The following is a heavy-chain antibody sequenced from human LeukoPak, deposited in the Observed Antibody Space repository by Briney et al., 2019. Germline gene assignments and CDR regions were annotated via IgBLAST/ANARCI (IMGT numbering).Heavy chain of an antibody. CDR1: GFSFSNYE. D-gene: IGHD2-2*01. V-gene: IGHV3-48*03. J-gene: IGHJ4*02. Sequence: GGSLRLFCAASGFSFSNYEMNWVRRAPGKGLEEISYISYTGSTTYQPDSVKRRFTISRDNAKNSLYLQMNSLRVEDTAIYYCAGCRTISCYSAFDFWGQGTLVTVSS. CDR2: ISYTGSTT. CDR3: AGCRTISCYSAFDF.